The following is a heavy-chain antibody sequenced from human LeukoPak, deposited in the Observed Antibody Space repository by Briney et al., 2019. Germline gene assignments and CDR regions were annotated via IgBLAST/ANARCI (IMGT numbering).Heavy chain of an antibody. D-gene: IGHD3-3*02. V-gene: IGHV1-18*01. Sequence: ASVKVSCKASGYTFTSYGISWVRQAPGQGLEWMGWISAYNGNTNYAQKLQGRVTMTTDTSTSTAYMELRSLRSDDTAVYYCARDAGRHFWCGRRFWFDPWGQGTLVTVSS. CDR2: ISAYNGNT. CDR1: GYTFTSYG. J-gene: IGHJ5*02. CDR3: ARDAGRHFWCGRRFWFDP.